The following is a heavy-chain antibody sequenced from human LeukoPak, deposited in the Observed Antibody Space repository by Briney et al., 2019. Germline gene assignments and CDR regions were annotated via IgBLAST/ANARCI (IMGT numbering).Heavy chain of an antibody. D-gene: IGHD3-3*01. CDR1: GFTFSNYP. J-gene: IGHJ4*02. CDR3: AKDGGI. Sequence: GGSLRLSCVASGFTFSNYPMMWLRQAPGKGLEWVSASRGSGDVTYYADSVKGRFTISRDNSKNTLYLQMNSLRADDTAAYYCAKDGGIWGQGTLVTVSS. V-gene: IGHV3-23*01. CDR2: SRGSGDVT.